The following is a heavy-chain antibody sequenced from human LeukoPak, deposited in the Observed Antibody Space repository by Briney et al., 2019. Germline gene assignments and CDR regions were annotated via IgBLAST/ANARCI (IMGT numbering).Heavy chain of an antibody. CDR3: AGGASLSLDAFDI. Sequence: ASVKLSCKASGYTFTGYDMHWVRQAPGQGLEWMGWINPNSGGTNYAQKFQGRVTMTRDTSISTAYMELSRLRSDDTAVYYCAGGASLSLDAFDIWGQGTMVTVSS. CDR1: GYTFTGYD. CDR2: INPNSGGT. J-gene: IGHJ3*02. V-gene: IGHV1-2*02.